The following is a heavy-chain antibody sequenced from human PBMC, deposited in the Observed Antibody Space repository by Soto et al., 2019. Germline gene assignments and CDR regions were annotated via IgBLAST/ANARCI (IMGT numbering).Heavy chain of an antibody. D-gene: IGHD4-17*01. CDR3: AKEGAYGAYDSENWFDS. CDR1: GFTFFAYW. Sequence: EVQLVESGGGLVQPGGSLRLSCAASGFTFFAYWIHWVRQVPGKGLVWVSRINSDGSHTSYADSVRGRFTISRDNSKNTVYIQMNSLTAEDTAVYYCAKEGAYGAYDSENWFDSWGQGSLVTVSS. CDR2: INSDGSHT. J-gene: IGHJ5*01. V-gene: IGHV3-74*01.